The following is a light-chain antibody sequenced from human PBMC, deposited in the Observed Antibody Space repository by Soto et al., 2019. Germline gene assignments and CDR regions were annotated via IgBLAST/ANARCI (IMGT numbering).Light chain of an antibody. CDR3: QQYARSVT. CDR1: QSFSSTF. V-gene: IGKV3-20*01. Sequence: EILLTQSPDSLSLSPGDRATLSCRASQSFSSTFFAWYQQKPGQAPRLLIYGASSRATGIPDRFSGSGSGTDVTLTISRLEPEDFAVYYCQQYARSVTFGQGTKVEIK. CDR2: GAS. J-gene: IGKJ1*01.